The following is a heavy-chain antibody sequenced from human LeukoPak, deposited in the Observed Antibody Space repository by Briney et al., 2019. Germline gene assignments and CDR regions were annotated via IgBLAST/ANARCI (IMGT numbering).Heavy chain of an antibody. CDR1: GGSISSYY. D-gene: IGHD5-12*01. CDR2: IYYSGST. Sequence: SGTLSLTCTVSGGSISSYYWSWIRQPPGKGLEWIGYIYYSGSTNYNPSLKSRVTISVDTSKNQFSLKLSSVTAADTAVYYCARGDLVATENLFDYWGQGTLVTVSS. J-gene: IGHJ4*02. V-gene: IGHV4-59*01. CDR3: ARGDLVATENLFDY.